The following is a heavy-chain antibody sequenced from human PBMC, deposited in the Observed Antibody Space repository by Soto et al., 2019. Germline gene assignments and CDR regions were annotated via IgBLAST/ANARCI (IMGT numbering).Heavy chain of an antibody. V-gene: IGHV1-18*01. Sequence: ASVKVSFNASGYTFTSHGIIWVRQAPGQGLEWMGWISAYNGNTNYAQKPQGRVTMTTDSSASTEYMEMRILISEDEAVYYCARGYCSGGSGYLEPHVGFDSGGQGTLVKVS. D-gene: IGHD2-15*01. CDR3: ARGYCSGGSGYLEPHVGFDS. CDR1: GYTFTSHG. CDR2: ISAYNGNT. J-gene: IGHJ5*01.